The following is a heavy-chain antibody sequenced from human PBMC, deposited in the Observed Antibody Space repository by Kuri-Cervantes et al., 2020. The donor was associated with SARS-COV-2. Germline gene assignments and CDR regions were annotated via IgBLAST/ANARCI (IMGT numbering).Heavy chain of an antibody. Sequence: SETLSLTCTVSGGSISSYYWSWIRQPPGKGLERIGYIYYSGSTNYNPSLKSRVTISVDRSKTQFSLRLTSVTAADTAVYYCTRSHYSTSRFFHYSLDVWGKGTTVTVSS. CDR2: IYYSGST. J-gene: IGHJ6*04. CDR1: GGSISSYY. V-gene: IGHV4-59*08. D-gene: IGHD6-6*01. CDR3: TRSHYSTSRFFHYSLDV.